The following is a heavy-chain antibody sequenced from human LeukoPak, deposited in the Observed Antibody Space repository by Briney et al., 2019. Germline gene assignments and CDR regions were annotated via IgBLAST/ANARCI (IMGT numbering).Heavy chain of an antibody. CDR3: AKASASGSYAPYY. CDR2: ISGSGGTT. Sequence: PGGSLRLSCAASGFTFSNYNINWVRQAPGKGLEWVSAISGSGGTTYYADSVKGRFTISRDNSKNTLFLQMNSLRAEDTAVYYCAKASASGSYAPYYWGQGTLVTVSS. CDR1: GFTFSNYN. J-gene: IGHJ4*02. V-gene: IGHV3-23*01. D-gene: IGHD3-10*01.